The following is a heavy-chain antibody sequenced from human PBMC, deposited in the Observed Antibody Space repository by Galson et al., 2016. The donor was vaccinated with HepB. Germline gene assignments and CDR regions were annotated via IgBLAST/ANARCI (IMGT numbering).Heavy chain of an antibody. D-gene: IGHD2-2*01. J-gene: IGHJ4*02. CDR3: ASTREGSTSWLDF. Sequence: SETLSLTCTVSGGSINSYFWSWIRQPPGKGLEWIGYIFYSGSTNYNPSLKSRAPISLDTSKKQFSLKLSSVTAADTAVYYCASTREGSTSWLDFWGQGTLVTVSS. V-gene: IGHV4-59*01. CDR1: GGSINSYF. CDR2: IFYSGST.